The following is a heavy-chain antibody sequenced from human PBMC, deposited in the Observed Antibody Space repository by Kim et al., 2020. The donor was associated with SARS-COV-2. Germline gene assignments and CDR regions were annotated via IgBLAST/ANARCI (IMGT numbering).Heavy chain of an antibody. CDR2: INPSGSGT. Sequence: GGSLRLSCAASGFAFSSYAMTWVRQAPGKGLEWVATINPSGSGTYSADSVKGRFTISRDNSKSTLFLQMDSLRGEDTAVYYCAKAGSSWAIFDYWGQGTPVPRPS. J-gene: IGHJ4*02. V-gene: IGHV3-23*05. D-gene: IGHD3-10*01. CDR3: AKAGSSWAIFDY. CDR1: GFAFSSYA.